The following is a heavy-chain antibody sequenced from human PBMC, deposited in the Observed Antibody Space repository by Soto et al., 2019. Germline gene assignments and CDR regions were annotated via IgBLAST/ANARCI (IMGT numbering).Heavy chain of an antibody. Sequence: GGSLRLSCAASGFTFDDYAMHWVRQAPGKGLEWVSGISWNSGSIGYADSVKGRFTISRDNAKNSLYLQMNSLRAEDTALYYSAKGSTPFIGGPFDYWGQGTLVTVSS. CDR2: ISWNSGSI. V-gene: IGHV3-9*01. D-gene: IGHD2-15*01. J-gene: IGHJ4*02. CDR3: AKGSTPFIGGPFDY. CDR1: GFTFDDYA.